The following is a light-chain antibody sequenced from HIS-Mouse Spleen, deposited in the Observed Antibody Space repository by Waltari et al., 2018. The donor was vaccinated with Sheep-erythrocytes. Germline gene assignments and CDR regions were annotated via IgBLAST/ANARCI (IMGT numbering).Light chain of an antibody. Sequence: QSVLTQPPSASGTPWQRATISCSGSSSNIGRNTVNWYQQLPGTAPKLLIYSNNQRPSGVPDRFSGSKSGTSASLAISGLQSEDEADYYCAAWDDSLNGPVFGGGTKLTVL. V-gene: IGLV1-44*01. CDR3: AAWDDSLNGPV. CDR1: SSNIGRNT. J-gene: IGLJ3*02. CDR2: SNN.